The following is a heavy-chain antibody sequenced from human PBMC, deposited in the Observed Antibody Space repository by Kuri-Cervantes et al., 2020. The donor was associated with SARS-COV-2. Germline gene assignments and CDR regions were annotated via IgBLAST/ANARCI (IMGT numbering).Heavy chain of an antibody. Sequence: GGSLRLSCAASGFTFSSYAMHWVRQAPGKGLEWVAVISYDGSNKYYADSVKGRFTISRDNSKNTLYLQMNSLRAEDTAVYHCARDLLVAQLELRHGDYYMDVWGKGTTVTVSS. CDR1: GFTFSSYA. CDR3: ARDLLVAQLELRHGDYYMDV. V-gene: IGHV3-30*04. D-gene: IGHD1-7*01. J-gene: IGHJ6*03. CDR2: ISYDGSNK.